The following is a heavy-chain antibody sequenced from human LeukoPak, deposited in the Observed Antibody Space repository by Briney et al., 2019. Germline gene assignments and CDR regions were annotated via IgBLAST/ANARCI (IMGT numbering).Heavy chain of an antibody. CDR1: GFTFGDHA. CDR3: TRGPIQLWLYHGMDV. V-gene: IGHV3-49*04. J-gene: IGHJ6*02. D-gene: IGHD5-18*01. CDR2: IRSKTYGGTT. Sequence: PGRSLRLSCTVSGFTFGDHAMSWVRQAPGKGLEWVGFIRSKTYGGTTEYAASVKGRFIISRDDSTSIACLQMNSLKTEDTAVYYCTRGPIQLWLYHGMDVWGQGTTVTVSS.